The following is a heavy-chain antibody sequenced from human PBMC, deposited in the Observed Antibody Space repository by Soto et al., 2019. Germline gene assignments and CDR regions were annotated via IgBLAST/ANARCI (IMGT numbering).Heavy chain of an antibody. CDR1: GFTFSSYA. Sequence: EVQLLESGGGLVQPGGSLRLSCAASGFTFSSYAMNWVRQAPGKGLEWVSVISGSGDSTYYADSVKGRFTISRDNSKNTLYLQMNSLRAEDTAVYYCARRSSSLYFDYWGQGTLVTVSS. CDR3: ARRSSSLYFDY. J-gene: IGHJ4*02. V-gene: IGHV3-23*01. CDR2: ISGSGDST. D-gene: IGHD6-13*01.